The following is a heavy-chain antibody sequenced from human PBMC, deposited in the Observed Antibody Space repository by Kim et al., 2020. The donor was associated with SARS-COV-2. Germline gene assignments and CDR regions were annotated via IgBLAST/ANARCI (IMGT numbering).Heavy chain of an antibody. J-gene: IGHJ4*02. CDR1: GYSFYGFW. D-gene: IGHD3-10*01. Sequence: GESLKISCKGSGYSFYGFWNGWVRQMPGKGLEYIGIVYPDNSYTRYSPSFQGQVTMSADKSINSAYLQWSSLQASDTAIYYCAGFAGRSRSYFYFDSCGQGTLVTVS. CDR3: AGFAGRSRSYFYFDS. V-gene: IGHV5-51*01. CDR2: VYPDNSYT.